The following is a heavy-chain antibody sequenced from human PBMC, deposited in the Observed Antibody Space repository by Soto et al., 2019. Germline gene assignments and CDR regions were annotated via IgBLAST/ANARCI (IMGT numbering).Heavy chain of an antibody. D-gene: IGHD3-10*01. CDR2: IDPSDSYT. CDR3: ARHRYYGSGSYQFDY. J-gene: IGHJ4*02. Sequence: GESLKISRKGSGCRFTSYWMRWVRRMPGKGLEWMERIDPSDSYTNYSPSFQGHVTISADMSISTAYLQWSSLKASDTAMYYCARHRYYGSGSYQFDYWGQGTLVTVSS. CDR1: GCRFTSYW. V-gene: IGHV5-10-1*01.